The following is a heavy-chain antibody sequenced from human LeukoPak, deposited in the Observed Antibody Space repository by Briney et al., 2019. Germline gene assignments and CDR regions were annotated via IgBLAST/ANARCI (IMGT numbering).Heavy chain of an antibody. J-gene: IGHJ5*02. CDR3: ASGGYCSGGSCSSFDWFDP. V-gene: IGHV4-59*01. Sequence: SETLSLTCTVSGGSISSYYWSWIRQPPGKGLEWIGYIYYSGSTNYNPSLKSRVTISVDTSKNQFSLKLSSVTAADTAVYYCASGGYCSGGSCSSFDWFDPWGQGTLVTVSS. CDR1: GGSISSYY. CDR2: IYYSGST. D-gene: IGHD2-15*01.